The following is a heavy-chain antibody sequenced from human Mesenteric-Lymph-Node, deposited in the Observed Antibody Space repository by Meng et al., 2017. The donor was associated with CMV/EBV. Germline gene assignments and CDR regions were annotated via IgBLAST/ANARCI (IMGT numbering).Heavy chain of an antibody. J-gene: IGHJ6*02. Sequence: ASVKVSCKASGYTFTSYDINWVRQATGQGLEWMGWMNPNSGNTGYAQKFQGRVTMTRNTSISTAYMELSSLRSEDTAVYYCASLHDYVWGSYRPPYYYDGLDVWGQGTTVTVSS. CDR3: ASLHDYVWGSYRPPYYYDGLDV. CDR1: GYTFTSYD. CDR2: MNPNSGNT. D-gene: IGHD3-16*02. V-gene: IGHV1-8*01.